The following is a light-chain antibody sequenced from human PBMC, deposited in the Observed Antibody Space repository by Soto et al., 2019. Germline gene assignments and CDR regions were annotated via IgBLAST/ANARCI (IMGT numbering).Light chain of an antibody. CDR1: NSDVGNYNL. CDR3: CSYAGSYTLYV. J-gene: IGLJ1*01. Sequence: QSVLTQPASVSGSPGQSITISCTGTNSDVGNYNLVSWYQQHPGKAPKLIIYDVSKRPSGVPDRFSGSKSGNTASLTISGLQAEDEADYYCCSYAGSYTLYVFGTGTKVTVL. V-gene: IGLV2-11*01. CDR2: DVS.